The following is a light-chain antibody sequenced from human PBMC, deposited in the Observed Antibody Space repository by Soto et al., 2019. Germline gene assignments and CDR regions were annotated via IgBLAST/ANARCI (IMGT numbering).Light chain of an antibody. CDR2: DVR. CDR1: SSDIGAYNY. CDR3: SSYTSSSSVV. Sequence: QSVLTQPTSVSGSPGQSITISCTGTSSDIGAYNYVSWYQQHPGKAPKLMIRDVRNRPSGVSNRFSGSKSGNTASLTISGLQAEDEADYYCSSYTSSSSVVFGGCTKLTVL. J-gene: IGLJ2*01. V-gene: IGLV2-14*03.